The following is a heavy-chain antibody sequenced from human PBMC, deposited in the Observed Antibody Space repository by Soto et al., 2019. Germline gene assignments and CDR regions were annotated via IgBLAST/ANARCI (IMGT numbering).Heavy chain of an antibody. J-gene: IGHJ6*02. CDR3: ARGIAVAENYYGMDV. D-gene: IGHD6-19*01. CDR1: GGTFSSYA. CDR2: IIPIFGTA. V-gene: IGHV1-69*01. Sequence: SCKASGGTFSSYAISWVRQAPGQGLEWMGGIIPIFGTANYAQKFQGRVTITADESTSTAYMELSSLRSEDTAVYYCARGIAVAENYYGMDVWGQGTTVTVSS.